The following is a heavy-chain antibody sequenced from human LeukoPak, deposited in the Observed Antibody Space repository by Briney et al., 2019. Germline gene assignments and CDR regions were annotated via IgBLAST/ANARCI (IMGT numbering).Heavy chain of an antibody. CDR1: GGSISSGGYS. V-gene: IGHV4-30-2*01. CDR2: IYHSGST. Sequence: SETLSLTCAVSGGSISSGGYSWSWIRQPPGTGLEWLGYIYHSGSTYYNPSLKSRVTISVDRSKNQFSLKLSSVTAADTAVYYCARALYCGGDCHTLYYFDYWGQGTLVTVSS. CDR3: ARALYCGGDCHTLYYFDY. J-gene: IGHJ4*02. D-gene: IGHD2-21*02.